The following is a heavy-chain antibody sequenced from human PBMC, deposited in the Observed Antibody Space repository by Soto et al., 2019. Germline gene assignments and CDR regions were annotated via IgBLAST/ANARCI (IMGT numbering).Heavy chain of an antibody. J-gene: IGHJ6*03. CDR3: AREDAAITPYYYYYMDV. D-gene: IGHD1-20*01. CDR2: IIPIFGTA. V-gene: IGHV1-69*13. CDR1: GGTFSSYA. Sequence: ASVKVSCKASGGTFSSYAISWVRQAPGQGLEWMGGIIPIFGTANYAQKFQGRVTITADESTSTAYMELSSLRSEDTAVYYCAREDAAITPYYYYYMDVWGKGTTVTVSS.